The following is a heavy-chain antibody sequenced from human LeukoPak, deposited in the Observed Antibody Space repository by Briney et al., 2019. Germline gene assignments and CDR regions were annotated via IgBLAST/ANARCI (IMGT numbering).Heavy chain of an antibody. CDR3: ARHLSPDGFDI. D-gene: IGHD2/OR15-2a*01. V-gene: IGHV5-51*01. CDR2: TYPGDSDT. Sequence: GESLKISCKGYGYSFTNYWIAWVRQMPGKGLEWMGMTYPGDSDTRYSPSFQGQVTISAEKSITTAYLQWSSLKASDTAMYYCARHLSPDGFDIWGQGTMVTVSS. J-gene: IGHJ3*02. CDR1: GYSFTNYW.